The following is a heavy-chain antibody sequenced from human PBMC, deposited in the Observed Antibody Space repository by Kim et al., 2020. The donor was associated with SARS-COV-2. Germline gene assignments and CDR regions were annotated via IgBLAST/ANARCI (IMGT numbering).Heavy chain of an antibody. J-gene: IGHJ4*02. Sequence: ASVKVSCKASGYTFTGYYMHWVRQAPGQGLEWMGWINPNSGGTNYAQKFQGRVTMTRDTSISTAYMELSRLRSDDTAVYYCARDYGDRVGTTVPTDYWGQGTLVTVSS. D-gene: IGHD4-17*01. CDR3: ARDYGDRVGTTVPTDY. CDR2: INPNSGGT. CDR1: GYTFTGYY. V-gene: IGHV1-2*02.